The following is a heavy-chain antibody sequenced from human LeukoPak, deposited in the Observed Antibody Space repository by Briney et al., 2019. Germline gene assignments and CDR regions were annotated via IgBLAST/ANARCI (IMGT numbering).Heavy chain of an antibody. CDR1: GFTFSSYE. J-gene: IGHJ4*02. CDR3: AIIDY. CDR2: ISSAGSTI. V-gene: IGHV3-48*03. Sequence: PGGSLRLSCAASGFTFSSYEMNWVRQAPGKGLEWVSYISSAGSTIYYADFVKRRFTISRDNPKNSLYLQMNSLRAEDTAVYYCAIIDYWGQGTLVTVSS.